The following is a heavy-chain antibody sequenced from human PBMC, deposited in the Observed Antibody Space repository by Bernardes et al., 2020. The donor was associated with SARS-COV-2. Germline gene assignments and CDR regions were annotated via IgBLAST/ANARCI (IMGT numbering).Heavy chain of an antibody. Sequence: GGSLRLSCAASGFTFSSYAMHWVRQAPGKGLEWVAVISYDGSNKYYADSVKGRFTISRDNSKNTLYLQMNSLRAEDTAVYYCASRMTTSWGFDYWGQGTLVTVSS. V-gene: IGHV3-30-3*01. J-gene: IGHJ4*02. CDR2: ISYDGSNK. CDR1: GFTFSSYA. CDR3: ASRMTTSWGFDY. D-gene: IGHD3-16*01.